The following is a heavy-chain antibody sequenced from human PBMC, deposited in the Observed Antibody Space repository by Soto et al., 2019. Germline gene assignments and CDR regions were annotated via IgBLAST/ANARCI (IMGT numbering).Heavy chain of an antibody. J-gene: IGHJ6*02. V-gene: IGHV5-10-1*01. CDR1: GYSFTSYW. Sequence: PGESLKISCKGSGYSFTSYWISWVRQMPGEGLEWMGRIDPSDSYTNYSPSFQGHVTISADKSISTAYLQWSSLKASDTAMYYCARRLRMVYYYGMDVWGQGTTVTVSS. CDR3: ARRLRMVYYYGMDV. CDR2: IDPSDSYT. D-gene: IGHD2-8*01.